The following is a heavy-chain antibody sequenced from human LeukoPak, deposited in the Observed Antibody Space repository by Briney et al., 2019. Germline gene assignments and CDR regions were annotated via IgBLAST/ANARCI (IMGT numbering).Heavy chain of an antibody. Sequence: SETLSLTCTVSGGSLTRYHWGWIRQPPGKGLEWIGYINYSGSTNYSPSLESRVTISLDTSKNQFSLQLSSVTAADTAVYYCARSFRGYSQGYYYYAMDVWGQGTTVTVFS. CDR1: GGSLTRYH. V-gene: IGHV4-59*08. J-gene: IGHJ6*02. CDR2: INYSGST. CDR3: ARSFRGYSQGYYYYAMDV. D-gene: IGHD5-18*01.